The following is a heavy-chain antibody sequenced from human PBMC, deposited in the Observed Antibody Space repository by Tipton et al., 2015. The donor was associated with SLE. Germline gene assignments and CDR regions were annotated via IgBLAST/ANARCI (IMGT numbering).Heavy chain of an antibody. V-gene: IGHV4-34*01. J-gene: IGHJ4*02. D-gene: IGHD2-8*02. CDR2: VNHSGST. CDR1: GVSFSDYF. Sequence: TLSLTCAVYGVSFSDYFWNWIRQSPGKGLEWIGEVNHSGSTDYHPSLKSRVTMSVDTSKNQFSLKLTSLTAADTAVYYCARSSTGGVVRGSFDSWGQGTLVTVS. CDR3: ARSSTGGVVRGSFDS.